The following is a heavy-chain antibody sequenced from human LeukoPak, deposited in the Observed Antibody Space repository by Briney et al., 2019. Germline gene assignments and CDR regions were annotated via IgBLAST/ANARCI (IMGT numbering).Heavy chain of an antibody. D-gene: IGHD6-19*01. CDR2: TYYRSKWYN. Sequence: SQTLSLTCGISGNSVSSNNGAWNWIRQSPSRGLEWLGRTYYRSKWYNDYAGSMKGRITISPDTSKNQFSLQLNSVTPEDTAVYYCARVRGTSGWYTFDYWGQGTLVTVSS. V-gene: IGHV6-1*01. CDR3: ARVRGTSGWYTFDY. CDR1: GNSVSSNNGA. J-gene: IGHJ4*02.